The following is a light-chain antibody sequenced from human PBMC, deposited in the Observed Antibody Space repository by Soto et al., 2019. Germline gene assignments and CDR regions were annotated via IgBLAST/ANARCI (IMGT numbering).Light chain of an antibody. Sequence: EIVMTQSPATLSVSPGERATLSCRASQSVSSNLAWYQQKPGQAPRLLIYGASTRATGIPARFSGSGSGTEFTPPISSPQSGDFAVYYCQQYNNWPPLTFGGGTKVEIK. V-gene: IGKV3-15*01. CDR2: GAS. J-gene: IGKJ4*01. CDR1: QSVSSN. CDR3: QQYNNWPPLT.